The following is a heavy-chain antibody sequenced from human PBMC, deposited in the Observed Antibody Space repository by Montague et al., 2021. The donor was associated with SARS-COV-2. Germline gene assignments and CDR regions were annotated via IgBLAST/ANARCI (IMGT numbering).Heavy chain of an antibody. Sequence: SLRLSFSASGFTFSTYAMNWVRQAPGKGLEWVSGISSGGNKHHADSVKGRFTISRDDSRNTLYLQMHSLRAEDTAMYYCAKNFPGQFYFDDWGQGTLVAASS. CDR2: ISSGGNK. CDR3: AKNFPGQFYFDD. V-gene: IGHV3-23*01. CDR1: GFTFSTYA. D-gene: IGHD2/OR15-2a*01. J-gene: IGHJ4*02.